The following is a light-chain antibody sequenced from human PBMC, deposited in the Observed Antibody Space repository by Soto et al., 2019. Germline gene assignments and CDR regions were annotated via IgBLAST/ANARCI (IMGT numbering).Light chain of an antibody. Sequence: IVLTQSPGTLSFSPGERATLSCRAIQSVSSSYLAWCQQKPGQAPRLLIYGASSRATGIPDRFSGSGSGTDFTLTISRLEPEDFAVYYCQQYGSSPTWTFGQGTKVDI. V-gene: IGKV3-20*01. CDR3: QQYGSSPTWT. CDR1: QSVSSSY. J-gene: IGKJ1*01. CDR2: GAS.